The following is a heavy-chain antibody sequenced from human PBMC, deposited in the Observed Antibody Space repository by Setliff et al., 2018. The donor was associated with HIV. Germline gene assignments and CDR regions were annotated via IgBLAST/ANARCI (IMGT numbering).Heavy chain of an antibody. CDR3: ARAPITIFGVIIIPVYFDY. Sequence: SETLSLTCSVSGHSISSGGYYWNWIRQRPGKGLEWIGYIYDSGSADYNPSLKSRVTISVDTSKNQFSLKVSSVTAADTAVYYCARAPITIFGVIIIPVYFDYWGQGTLVTVSS. J-gene: IGHJ4*02. CDR2: IYDSGSA. CDR1: GHSISSGGYY. V-gene: IGHV4-31*03. D-gene: IGHD3-3*01.